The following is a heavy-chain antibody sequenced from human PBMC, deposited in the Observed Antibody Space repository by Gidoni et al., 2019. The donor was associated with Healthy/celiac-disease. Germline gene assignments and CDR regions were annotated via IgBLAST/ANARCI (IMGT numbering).Heavy chain of an antibody. Sequence: EVQLLESGGGLVQPGGSLRLSCAASGFTFSSYAMSWVRQAPGKGLEWVSAISGSGGSTYYADSVKGRFTISRDNSKNTLYLQMNSLRAEDTAVYYCANPGGAMDYFDYWGQGTLVTVSS. CDR2: ISGSGGST. D-gene: IGHD3-16*01. V-gene: IGHV3-23*01. CDR1: GFTFSSYA. CDR3: ANPGGAMDYFDY. J-gene: IGHJ4*02.